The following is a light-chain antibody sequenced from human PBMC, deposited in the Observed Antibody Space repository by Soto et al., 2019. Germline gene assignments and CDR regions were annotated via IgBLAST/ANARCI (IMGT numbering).Light chain of an antibody. CDR1: QSVSSY. Sequence: EIVLTQSPATLSLSPGERATLSCRVSQSVSSYLAWYQQKPGQAPRLLXYDASNRANGIPARFSGSGSWTDLTLTISSLEPEDFAAYYCQQRSNWPPITFGQGTRLEI. V-gene: IGKV3-11*01. CDR2: DAS. J-gene: IGKJ5*01. CDR3: QQRSNWPPIT.